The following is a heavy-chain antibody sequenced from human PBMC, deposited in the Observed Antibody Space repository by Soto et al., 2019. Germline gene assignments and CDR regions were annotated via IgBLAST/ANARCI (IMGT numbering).Heavy chain of an antibody. D-gene: IGHD3-10*01. CDR2: IYYSGST. CDR1: GGSISSGGYY. Sequence: SETLSLTCTVSGGSISSGGYYWSWIRQHPGKGLEWIGYIYYSGSTYYNPSLKSRVTISVDTSKNQFSLKLSSVTAADTAVYYCARGNLYGSGSYFAPEDYYYGMDVWGQGTTVTVSS. V-gene: IGHV4-31*03. J-gene: IGHJ6*02. CDR3: ARGNLYGSGSYFAPEDYYYGMDV.